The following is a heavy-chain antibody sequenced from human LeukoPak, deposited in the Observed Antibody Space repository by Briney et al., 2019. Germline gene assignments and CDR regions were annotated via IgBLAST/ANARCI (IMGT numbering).Heavy chain of an antibody. V-gene: IGHV3-7*04. CDR2: IKQDGSEK. D-gene: IGHD2-2*01. CDR3: ARGGYCSSTSCYVDSFDY. Sequence: GGSLRLSCAASGFTFSSYWMSWVRQAPGNGLEWLANIKQDGSEKSYVDSVKGRFTISRDNAKNSLYLQMNSLRAEDTALYYCARGGYCSSTSCYVDSFDYWGQGTLVTVSS. J-gene: IGHJ4*02. CDR1: GFTFSSYW.